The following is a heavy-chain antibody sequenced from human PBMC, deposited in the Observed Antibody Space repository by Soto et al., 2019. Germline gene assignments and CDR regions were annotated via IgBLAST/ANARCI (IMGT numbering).Heavy chain of an antibody. CDR3: SNNAGTWFGEYSFDY. D-gene: IGHD3-10*01. CDR1: GFTFSSYG. CDR2: ISYDGSNK. J-gene: IGHJ4*02. V-gene: IGHV3-30*18. Sequence: QVLLVESGGGVVQPGRSLRLSCAASGFTFSSYGMHWVRQAPGKGLEWVAVISYDGSNKYNVDSVKGRFTISRDNSKNTLYLQMKRRRAEDTAVYYCSNNAGTWFGEYSFDYWGQGTLVTVSS.